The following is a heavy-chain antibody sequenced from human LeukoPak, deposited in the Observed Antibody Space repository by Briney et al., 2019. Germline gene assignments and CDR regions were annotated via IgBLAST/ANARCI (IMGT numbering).Heavy chain of an antibody. CDR2: IYYSGST. D-gene: IGHD5-12*01. CDR3: ARKREDSGYEGHFDY. V-gene: IGHV4-39*07. Sequence: SETLSLTCTVSGGSISSSSYYWGWIRQPPGKGLEWIGSIYYSGSTYYNPSLKSRVTISVDTSKNQFSLKLSSVTAADTAVYYCARKREDSGYEGHFDYWGQGTLVTVSS. CDR1: GGSISSSSYY. J-gene: IGHJ4*02.